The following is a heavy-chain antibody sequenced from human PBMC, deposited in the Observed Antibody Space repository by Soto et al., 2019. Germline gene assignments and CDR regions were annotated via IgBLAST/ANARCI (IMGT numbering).Heavy chain of an antibody. V-gene: IGHV3-30*03. CDR2: ISYDGSNK. Sequence: QPGGSLRLSCAASGFTFSSYGMHWVRQAPGKGLEWVAVISYDGSNKYYADSVKGRFTISRDNSKNTLYLQMNSLRAEDTAVYYCALICGYSGRGRFDYWGQGTLVTVSS. J-gene: IGHJ4*02. CDR3: ALICGYSGRGRFDY. CDR1: GFTFSSYG. D-gene: IGHD5-12*01.